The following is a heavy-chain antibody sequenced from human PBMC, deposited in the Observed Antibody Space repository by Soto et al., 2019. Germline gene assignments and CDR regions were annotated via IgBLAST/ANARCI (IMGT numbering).Heavy chain of an antibody. CDR3: AKARCTGNAFYVPDY. CDR1: SCT. D-gene: IGHD2-8*02. V-gene: IGHV3-23*01. J-gene: IGHJ4*01. CDR2: ISGSGGSP. Sequence: SCTIACVRKAPGKGLEWVSSISGSGGSPSYADSVQGRFTISRDNSRNTISLQMNSLRAEDTATYYFAKARCTGNAFYVPDYWCHGSLVTVSS.